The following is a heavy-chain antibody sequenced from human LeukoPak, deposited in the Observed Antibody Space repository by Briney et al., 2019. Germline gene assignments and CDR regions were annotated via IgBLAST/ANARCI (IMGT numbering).Heavy chain of an antibody. CDR2: ISGSGSFT. CDR1: GFTFSTYV. J-gene: IGHJ3*01. CDR3: AKVRSTSLVGGAFDV. Sequence: GGSLRLSCAAYGFTFSTYVMSSVRRAPGRGLGGVSGISGSGSFTIYRDSVRGRFTSSRDNSNNMLYLQMNSLRAEDTAVYYCAKVRSTSLVGGAFDVWGQGTMVTVSS. V-gene: IGHV3-23*01. D-gene: IGHD3-16*02.